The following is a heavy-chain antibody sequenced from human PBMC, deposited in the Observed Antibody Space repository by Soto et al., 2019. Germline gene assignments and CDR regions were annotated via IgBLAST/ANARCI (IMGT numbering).Heavy chain of an antibody. CDR1: GYSISNGSF. D-gene: IGHD3-22*01. CDR3: ARLYDSSGYQHYFDY. CDR2: MLHSGIT. J-gene: IGHJ4*02. V-gene: IGHV4-38-2*01. Sequence: LSRTCAFSGYSISNGSFWGWIRQPPGQGLEYIGSMLHSGITYYNPSLKSRVTISVDTSKNQFSLKLSSVTAADTAVYFCARLYDSSGYQHYFDYWGQGTPVTVSS.